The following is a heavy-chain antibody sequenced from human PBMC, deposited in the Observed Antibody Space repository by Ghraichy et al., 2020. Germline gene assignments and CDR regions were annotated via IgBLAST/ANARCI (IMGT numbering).Heavy chain of an antibody. CDR3: AKDWSMTTVTDPNWFDP. J-gene: IGHJ5*02. CDR2: ISGSGGST. CDR1: GFTFSSYA. Sequence: GGSLRLSCAASGFTFSSYAMSWVRQAPGKGLEWVSAISGSGGSTYYTDSVKGRFTISRDNSKNTLYLQMNSLRAEDMAVYYCAKDWSMTTVTDPNWFDPWGQGTLVTVSS. V-gene: IGHV3-23*01. D-gene: IGHD4-17*01.